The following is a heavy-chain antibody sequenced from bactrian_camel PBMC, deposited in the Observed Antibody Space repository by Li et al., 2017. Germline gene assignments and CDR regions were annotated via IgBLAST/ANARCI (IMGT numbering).Heavy chain of an antibody. CDR2: LHRGSGNS. Sequence: HVQLVESGGGSVQSGGSLRLSCTTLGYCMAWFRQGSGNEREAVAILHRGSGNSRYSDAAKGRFTIFQDDAKDTLYLQMNSPKPDDTAVYYCAATGQMQSVAGCRTQGTQVTVS. J-gene: IGHJ4*01. CDR1: GYC. D-gene: IGHD1*01. V-gene: IGHV3S63*01.